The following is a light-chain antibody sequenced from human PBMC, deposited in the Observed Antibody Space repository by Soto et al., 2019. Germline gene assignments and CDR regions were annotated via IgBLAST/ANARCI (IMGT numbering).Light chain of an antibody. CDR3: MQGLQTPPT. CDR1: QSLLHSNGYNY. CDR2: LGS. J-gene: IGKJ5*01. Sequence: DIVMTHSPLSLPVTPGARASISCRSSQSLLHSNGYNYLDWYLQKPGQSPQLMIYLGSSRSSGVPDRFSGSGSGTDCTLKIDRVEAEDVGTYYCMQGLQTPPTLGQGTRLEIK. V-gene: IGKV2-28*01.